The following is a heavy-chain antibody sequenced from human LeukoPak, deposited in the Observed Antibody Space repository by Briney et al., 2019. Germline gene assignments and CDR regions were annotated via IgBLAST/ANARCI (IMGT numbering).Heavy chain of an antibody. CDR1: GYTLTELS. Sequence: ASVKVSCKVSGYTLTELSMHWVRQAPGKGLEWMGGFDPEDGETIYAQKFQGRVTMTEDTSTDTAYMELSSLRSGDTAVYYCAKRRSSYSVFGAFDIWGQGTMVTVSS. CDR2: FDPEDGET. V-gene: IGHV1-24*01. CDR3: AKRRSSYSVFGAFDI. J-gene: IGHJ3*02. D-gene: IGHD1-26*01.